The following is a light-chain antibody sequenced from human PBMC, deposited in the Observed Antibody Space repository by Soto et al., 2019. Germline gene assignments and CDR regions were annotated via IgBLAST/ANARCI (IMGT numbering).Light chain of an antibody. J-gene: IGKJ4*01. CDR3: QQYGSSPLT. CDR2: GAS. V-gene: IGKV3-20*01. Sequence: EIVLTQSPGTLSLSPGERATHSCRASQSVSSGYLAWYQQKPGQAPRLLIYGASSRATGIPDRFSGSGSGTDFTLTISRLEPEDFAVYFCQQYGSSPLTFGGGTKVEIK. CDR1: QSVSSGY.